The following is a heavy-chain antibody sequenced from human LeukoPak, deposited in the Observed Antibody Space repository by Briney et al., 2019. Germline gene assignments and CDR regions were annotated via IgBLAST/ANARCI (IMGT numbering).Heavy chain of an antibody. Sequence: PSETLSLTCAVYGGSFSGYYWSWIRQPPGKGLEWIGEINHSGSTNYNPSLKSRVTTSVDTSKNQFSLKLSSVTAADTAVYYCARGPARANNIVVVPAALRGFFDYWGQGTLVTVSS. V-gene: IGHV4-34*01. D-gene: IGHD2-2*01. CDR3: ARGPARANNIVVVPAALRGFFDY. J-gene: IGHJ4*02. CDR1: GGSFSGYY. CDR2: INHSGST.